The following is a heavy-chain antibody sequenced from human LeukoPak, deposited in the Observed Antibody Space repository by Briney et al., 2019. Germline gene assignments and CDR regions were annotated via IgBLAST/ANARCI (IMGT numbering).Heavy chain of an antibody. J-gene: IGHJ6*02. CDR1: GYTFTSHD. CDR2: MNPNSGNT. V-gene: IGHV1-8*01. Sequence: ASVKVSCKASGYTFTSHDINWVRQATGQGLEWMGWMNPNSGNTGYAQKFQGRVTMTRNTSISTAYMELSSLRSEDTAVYYCAREIAAAGTPGYYYYGMDVWGQGTTVTVSS. D-gene: IGHD6-13*01. CDR3: AREIAAAGTPGYYYYGMDV.